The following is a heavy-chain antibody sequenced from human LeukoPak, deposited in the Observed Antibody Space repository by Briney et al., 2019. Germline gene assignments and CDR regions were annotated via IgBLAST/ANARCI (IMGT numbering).Heavy chain of an antibody. CDR2: IYHSGST. CDR3: ARGQRVGLLLNPLDY. V-gene: IGHV4-4*02. J-gene: IGHJ4*02. D-gene: IGHD3-22*01. Sequence: PSGTLSLTCAVSGGSISSSNWWSWVRQPPGKGLEWIGEIYHSGSTNYNPSLKSRVTISVDKSKNQFSLKLSSVTAADTAVYYCARGQRVGLLLNPLDYWGQGTLVTVSS. CDR1: GGSISSSNW.